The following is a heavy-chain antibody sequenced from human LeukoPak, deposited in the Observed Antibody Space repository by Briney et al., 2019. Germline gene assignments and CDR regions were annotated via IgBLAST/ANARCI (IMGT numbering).Heavy chain of an antibody. V-gene: IGHV3-23*01. D-gene: IGHD3-10*01. Sequence: GGSLRLSCAASGFTFNSYAMSWVRQAPGKGLEWVSAISAGGYSTYYADSVKGRFTISRDNSKNTLYLQLNSLRAEDMAIYYCAKDYYGSGSYFNFIDYWGQGTLVTVSS. CDR2: ISAGGYST. J-gene: IGHJ4*02. CDR3: AKDYYGSGSYFNFIDY. CDR1: GFTFNSYA.